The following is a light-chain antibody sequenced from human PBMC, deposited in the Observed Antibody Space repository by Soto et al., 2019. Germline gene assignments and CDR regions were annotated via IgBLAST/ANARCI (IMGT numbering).Light chain of an antibody. Sequence: EIVLTQSPATLSLSPGERATLSCRASQSVSSYLAWYQQKPGQAPRLLIYDASNRATGIPARFSGSGSGTDFTLTIRSLEPEDFAVYYCHQRSNWPRLITFGQGTRLEIK. J-gene: IGKJ5*01. CDR3: HQRSNWPRLIT. V-gene: IGKV3-11*01. CDR1: QSVSSY. CDR2: DAS.